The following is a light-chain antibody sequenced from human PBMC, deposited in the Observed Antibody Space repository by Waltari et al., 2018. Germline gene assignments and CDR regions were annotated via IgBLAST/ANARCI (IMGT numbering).Light chain of an antibody. V-gene: IGLV4-69*01. CDR1: SGHSTNV. J-gene: IGLJ3*02. CDR2: VNSDGSH. CDR3: QTGGHGNWV. Sequence: QLVLTQSPSASASLGASVKLTCTLSSGHSTNVIAWLQKRPERGPRYLMKVNSDGSHNKGDEIPDRFSGSSSGAEHYLTISSLQSEDEADYYCQTGGHGNWVFGGGTKLTVL.